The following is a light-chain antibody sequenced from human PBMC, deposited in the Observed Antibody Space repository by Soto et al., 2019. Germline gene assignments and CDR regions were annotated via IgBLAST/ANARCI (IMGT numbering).Light chain of an antibody. Sequence: VMTQTPLSLSLAPGYPAAISCNPSQSLLHITGETFLFWYQQKPGQPPKLLIYWASTRESGVPDRFSGTGSGTDFTLTISSLQAEDVAVYYCQQYYSIPKTFGQGTKVDI. CDR1: QSLLHITGETF. CDR3: QQYYSIPKT. V-gene: IGKV4-1*01. CDR2: WAS. J-gene: IGKJ1*01.